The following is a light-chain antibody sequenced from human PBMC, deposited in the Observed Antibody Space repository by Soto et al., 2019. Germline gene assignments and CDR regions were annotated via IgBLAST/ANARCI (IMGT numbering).Light chain of an antibody. CDR2: DVS. CDR3: SSYTSSSTRV. CDR1: SSDVGGYNY. Sequence: QSALTQPASVSGSPGQSITISCTGTSSDVGGYNYVSWYQQHPGKAPKLIIYDVSNRPSGVSNRFSDSKSGNTASLTISGLQAEDEADYYCSSYTSSSTRVFGGGTKLTVL. J-gene: IGLJ3*02. V-gene: IGLV2-14*01.